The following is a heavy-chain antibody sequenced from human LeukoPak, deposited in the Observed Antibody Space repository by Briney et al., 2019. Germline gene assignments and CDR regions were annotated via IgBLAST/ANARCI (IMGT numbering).Heavy chain of an antibody. V-gene: IGHV3-21*01. Sequence: PGRSLRLSCAASGFTFSSYSMNWVRQAPGKGLEWVSSISSSSSYIYYADSVKGRFTISRDNAKNSLYLQMNSLRAEDTAVYYCARDPPPITMIVVADAFDIWGQGTMVTVSS. CDR1: GFTFSSYS. CDR3: ARDPPPITMIVVADAFDI. D-gene: IGHD3-22*01. J-gene: IGHJ3*02. CDR2: ISSSSSYI.